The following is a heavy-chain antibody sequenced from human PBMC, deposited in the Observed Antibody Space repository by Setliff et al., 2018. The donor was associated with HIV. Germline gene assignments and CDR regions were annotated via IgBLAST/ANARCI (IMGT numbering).Heavy chain of an antibody. V-gene: IGHV1-2*06. J-gene: IGHJ4*02. CDR3: AVVGPAIAGHSYGGPYFFDF. CDR2: INPNSGGA. Sequence: ASVKVSCKASGYTFTNYDIHWVRQAPGQGLEWMGRINPNSGGADYAQRFQGRVTLTRDTSINTAYMEMSRLRSNDTAMYYCAVVGPAIAGHSYGGPYFFDFWGQGTLVTVSS. CDR1: GYTFTNYD. D-gene: IGHD5-18*01.